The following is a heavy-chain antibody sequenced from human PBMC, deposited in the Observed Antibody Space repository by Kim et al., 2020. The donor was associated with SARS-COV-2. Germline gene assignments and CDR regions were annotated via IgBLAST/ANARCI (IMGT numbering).Heavy chain of an antibody. J-gene: IGHJ4*02. CDR2: IWYDGSNK. CDR3: AINTRGYSGYDLLDY. CDR1: GFTFSSYG. Sequence: GGSLRLSCAASGFTFSSYGMHWVRQAPGKGLEWVAVIWYDGSNKYYADSVKGRFTISRDNSKNTLYLQMNSLRAEDTAVYYCAINTRGYSGYDLLDYWGQGTLVTVSS. D-gene: IGHD5-12*01. V-gene: IGHV3-33*01.